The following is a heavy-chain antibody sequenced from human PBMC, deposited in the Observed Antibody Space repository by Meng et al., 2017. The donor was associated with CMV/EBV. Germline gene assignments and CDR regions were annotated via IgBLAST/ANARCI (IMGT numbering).Heavy chain of an antibody. CDR3: ARDTVFGVVGYNWFDP. V-gene: IGHV4-39*07. CDR1: GGSISSSSYY. Sequence: GSLRLSCTVSGGSISSSSYYWGWIRQPPGKGLEWIGSIYYSGSTYYNPSLKSRVTISVDTSKNQSSLKLSSVTAADTAVYYCARDTVFGVVGYNWFDPWGQGTLVTVSS. CDR2: IYYSGST. D-gene: IGHD3-3*01. J-gene: IGHJ5*02.